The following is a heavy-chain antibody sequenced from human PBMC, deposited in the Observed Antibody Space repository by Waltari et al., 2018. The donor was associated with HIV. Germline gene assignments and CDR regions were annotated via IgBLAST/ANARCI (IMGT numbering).Heavy chain of an antibody. J-gene: IGHJ5*02. CDR1: GGSIYSYY. CDR2: GYHTGAT. CDR3: ATAPAGVTVTGAVGLPPWAP. V-gene: IGHV4-34*02. D-gene: IGHD6-19*01. Sequence: QVQLQQWGAGVLKPSETLSLTCAVYGGSIYSYYWTWILQLPRKVLEWIGEGYHTGATRYNPSLGSLVVLSVYVAKNQFSLHLTSVTAADSAIYYCATAPAGVTVTGAVGLPPWAPWGQGTRVVVSS.